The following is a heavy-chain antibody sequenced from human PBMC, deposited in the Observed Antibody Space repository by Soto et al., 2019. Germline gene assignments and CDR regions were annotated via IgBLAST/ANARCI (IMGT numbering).Heavy chain of an antibody. V-gene: IGHV1-69*08. J-gene: IGHJ5*02. CDR1: GGTFSSYT. CDR2: FVPILGLA. D-gene: IGHD3-10*01. Sequence: QVQLVQSGAEVKKPGSSVKVSCKASGGTFSSYTISWVRQAPGQGLEWMGRFVPILGLAHYAQKFQGRVTITAVKSTSTAYMELSSLRSDDTAVYYCARDVGSGVDPWGQGTLVTVSS. CDR3: ARDVGSGVDP.